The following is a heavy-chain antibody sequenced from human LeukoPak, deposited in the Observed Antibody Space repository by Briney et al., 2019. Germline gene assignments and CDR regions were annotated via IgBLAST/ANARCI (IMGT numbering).Heavy chain of an antibody. CDR2: IFPSGGEI. CDR3: ATYRQVLLPFES. V-gene: IGHV3-53*01. Sequence: GGSLRLSCAASGFSFSSNYVSWVRQPPGKGLEWVSSIFPSGGEIHYADSVRGRFTISRDNSKSTLSLQMNSLRAEDTAIYYCATYRQVLLPFESWGQGTLVTVSS. D-gene: IGHD2-8*02. CDR1: GFSFSSNY. J-gene: IGHJ4*02.